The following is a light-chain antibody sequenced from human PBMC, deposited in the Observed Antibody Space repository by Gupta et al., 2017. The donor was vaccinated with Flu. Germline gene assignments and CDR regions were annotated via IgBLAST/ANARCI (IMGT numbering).Light chain of an antibody. V-gene: IGKV1-5*03. CDR2: WSS. J-gene: IGKJ2*01. CDR3: QKNRHSPST. Sequence: PPSVSPAKRDSLSITGRESESVDVSLYWFQQNPGPAPQTLNYWSSILGSGVPSSFSGSGSETEFTLSISSLDADEVGCYYCQKNRHSPSTFGQGTKLEIK. CDR1: ESVDVS.